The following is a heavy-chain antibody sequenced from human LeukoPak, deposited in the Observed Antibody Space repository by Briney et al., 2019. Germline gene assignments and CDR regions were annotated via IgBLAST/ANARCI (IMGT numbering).Heavy chain of an antibody. CDR1: GYTFTGYY. D-gene: IGHD3-9*01. J-gene: IGHJ4*02. CDR2: ISPNSGGT. V-gene: IGHV1-2*02. CDR3: ARDWGTYYDILTGYRSLGYFDY. Sequence: GASVKVSCKASGYTFTGYYMHWVRQAPGQGLEWMGWISPNSGGTNYAQKFQGRVTMTRDTSISTAYMELSRLRSDDTAVYYCARDWGTYYDILTGYRSLGYFDYWGQGTLVTVSS.